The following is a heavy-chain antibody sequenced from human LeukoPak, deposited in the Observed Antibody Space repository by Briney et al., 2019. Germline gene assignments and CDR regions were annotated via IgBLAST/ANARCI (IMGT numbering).Heavy chain of an antibody. CDR1: GFTFSSYA. V-gene: IGHV3-30*04. CDR2: ISYDGSNK. Sequence: GGSLRLSCAASGFTFSSYAMHWVRQAPGKGLEWVAVISYDGSNKYYADSVKGRFTISRDNSKNTLYLQMNSLRAEDTAVYYCANSDTYYDSSGYYWGAFDVWGQGTMVTVSS. D-gene: IGHD3-22*01. J-gene: IGHJ3*01. CDR3: ANSDTYYDSSGYYWGAFDV.